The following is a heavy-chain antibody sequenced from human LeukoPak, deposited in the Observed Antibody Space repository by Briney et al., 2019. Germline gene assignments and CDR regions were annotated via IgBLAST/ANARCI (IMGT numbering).Heavy chain of an antibody. Sequence: GASVKVSCKASGGTFSSYAISWVRQAPGQGLEWMGRIIPIFGTANYAQKFQGRVTITTDESTSTAYMELSSLRSDDTAVYYCARDIAVTIPADYWGQGTLVTVSS. CDR3: ARDIAVTIPADY. V-gene: IGHV1-69*05. CDR2: IIPIFGTA. CDR1: GGTFSSYA. J-gene: IGHJ4*02. D-gene: IGHD6-19*01.